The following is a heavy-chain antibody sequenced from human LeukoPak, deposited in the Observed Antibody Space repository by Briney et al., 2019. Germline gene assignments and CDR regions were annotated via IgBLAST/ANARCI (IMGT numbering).Heavy chain of an antibody. CDR3: AKNDYSDFTPSPFPV. J-gene: IGHJ4*02. D-gene: IGHD4-11*01. Sequence: PGGSLRLSCAASGFTFSTYEMNWVRQAPVRGLEWVAIVTNNGGATYYADSVKGRFTISRDNSKNTLYLQMHSLRVEDTAVYYCAKNDYSDFTPSPFPVWGQGTLVTVSS. V-gene: IGHV3-23*01. CDR2: VTNNGGAT. CDR1: GFTFSTYE.